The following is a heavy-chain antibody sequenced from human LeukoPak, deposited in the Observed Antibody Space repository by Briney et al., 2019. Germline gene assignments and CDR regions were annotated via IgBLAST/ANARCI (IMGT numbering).Heavy chain of an antibody. CDR3: ARDPSIAAAGIGFDY. D-gene: IGHD6-13*01. CDR2: ISAYNGNT. V-gene: IGHV1-18*01. CDR1: GYTFTSYG. J-gene: IGHJ4*02. Sequence: ASVKVSCKASGYTFTSYGIRWVRQAPGQGLEWMGRISAYNGNTNYAQKLQGRVTMTTDTSTSTAYMELRSLRSDDTAVYYCARDPSIAAAGIGFDYWGQGTLVTVSS.